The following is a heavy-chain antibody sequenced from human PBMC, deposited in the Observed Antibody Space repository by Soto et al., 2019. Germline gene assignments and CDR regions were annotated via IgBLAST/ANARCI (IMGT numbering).Heavy chain of an antibody. CDR2: ISSSSSYI. Sequence: GGSLRLSCAASGFTFSSYSMNWVRQAPGKGLEWVSSISSSSSYIYYADSVKGRFTISRDNAKNSLYLQMNSLRAEDTAVYYCARGDYDFWSGYSYYFDYWGQGTLVTVSS. J-gene: IGHJ4*02. CDR3: ARGDYDFWSGYSYYFDY. D-gene: IGHD3-3*01. CDR1: GFTFSSYS. V-gene: IGHV3-21*01.